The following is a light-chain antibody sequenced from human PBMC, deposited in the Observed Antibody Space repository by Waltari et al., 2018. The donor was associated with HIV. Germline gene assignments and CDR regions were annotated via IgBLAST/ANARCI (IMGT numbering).Light chain of an antibody. Sequence: QSVLTQPPSASGTPGQRVTISCSGSSSNIGSNAINWFQPLSGTAPRLLIHSDNQRPSGAPDRVSGSKSGTSASLAITGLQSEDEAVYYCASWDDSLSALLFGGGTRLTVL. CDR1: SSNIGSNA. CDR2: SDN. J-gene: IGLJ2*01. CDR3: ASWDDSLSALL. V-gene: IGLV1-44*01.